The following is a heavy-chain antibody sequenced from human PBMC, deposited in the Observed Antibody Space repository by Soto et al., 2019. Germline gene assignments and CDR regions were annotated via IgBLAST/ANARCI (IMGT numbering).Heavy chain of an antibody. CDR1: GFSFSSYA. Sequence: EVQMLESGGGLVQPGGSLRLSCAAAGFSFSSYAMSWVRQAPGKGLEWVSTISGSGGSTYYADSVEGRFTISRDNSKYTLYLQMNSLRVEDTAVYYCANPGIAVEDIWGQGTMVTVSS. V-gene: IGHV3-23*01. CDR3: ANPGIAVEDI. J-gene: IGHJ3*02. CDR2: ISGSGGST. D-gene: IGHD6-19*01.